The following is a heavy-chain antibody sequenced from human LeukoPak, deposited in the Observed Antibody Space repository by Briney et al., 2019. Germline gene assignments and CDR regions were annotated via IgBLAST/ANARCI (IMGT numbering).Heavy chain of an antibody. CDR3: AADRHSSGWYVGY. CDR2: IVVGSGNT. J-gene: IGHJ4*02. V-gene: IGHV1-58*02. D-gene: IGHD6-19*01. Sequence: ASVKVSCKASGYTFTSYYMHWVRQARGQRLEWIGWIVVGSGNTNYAQKFQERVTITRDMSTSTAYMELSSLRSEDTAVYYCAADRHSSGWYVGYWGQGTLVTVSS. CDR1: GYTFTSYY.